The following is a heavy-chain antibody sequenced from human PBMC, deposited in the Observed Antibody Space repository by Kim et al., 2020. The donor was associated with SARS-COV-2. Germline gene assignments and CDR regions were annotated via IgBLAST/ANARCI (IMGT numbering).Heavy chain of an antibody. CDR1: GLIFSDYG. J-gene: IGHJ4*02. CDR2: IWHGGSKK. V-gene: IGHV3-33*01. Sequence: GGSLRLSCAASGLIFSDYGMHWVRQAPGKGLEWVALIWHGGSKKFYADSVKGRFTISRDDSKSTLYLQMNSLRDEDTAVYYCTRDTESKYFDRWGQGTLGTVSS. D-gene: IGHD4-17*01. CDR3: TRDTESKYFDR.